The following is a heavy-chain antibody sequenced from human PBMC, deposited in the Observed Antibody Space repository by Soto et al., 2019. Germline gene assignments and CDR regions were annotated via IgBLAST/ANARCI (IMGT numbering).Heavy chain of an antibody. V-gene: IGHV3-11*01. Sequence: QVQLVESGGGLVKPGGSLRLSCTASGFTFSDYYMSWIRQAPGKGLEWVSYISSSDNTVYYADSVKGRFTISRDNAKNSLYLQMNSLRAEDTAVYYCARRVAVAGPHFDYWGQGTLFTVSS. CDR3: ARRVAVAGPHFDY. D-gene: IGHD6-19*01. CDR1: GFTFSDYY. J-gene: IGHJ4*02. CDR2: ISSSDNTV.